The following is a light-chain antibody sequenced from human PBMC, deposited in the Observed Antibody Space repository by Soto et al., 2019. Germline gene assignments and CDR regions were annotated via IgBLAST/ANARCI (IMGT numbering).Light chain of an antibody. CDR1: QSISSY. V-gene: IGKV1-39*01. J-gene: IGKJ4*01. Sequence: DIQMTQSPSSLSASVGDRVTITCRASQSISSYLNWYQQKPGKAPKLLIYGASSLQSGVPSRFSGSGSGTDLTLTISSLQPEDFATYYCQQGYSTPFTFGGGTKVEIK. CDR3: QQGYSTPFT. CDR2: GAS.